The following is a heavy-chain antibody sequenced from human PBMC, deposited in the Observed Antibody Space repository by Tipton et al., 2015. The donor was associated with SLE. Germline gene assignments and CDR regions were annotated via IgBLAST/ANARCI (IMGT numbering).Heavy chain of an antibody. J-gene: IGHJ4*02. D-gene: IGHD3-10*01. CDR2: INPSGGST. CDR3: ATVPYGPEWYFDY. Sequence: QLVQSGAEVKKPGASVKVSCKASGYTFTSYYMHWVRQAPGQGLEWMGIINPSGGSTSCAQKFQGRVTMTRDTSTSTVYMELSSLRSEDTAVYYCATVPYGPEWYFDYWGQGTLVTVSS. V-gene: IGHV1-46*01. CDR1: GYTFTSYY.